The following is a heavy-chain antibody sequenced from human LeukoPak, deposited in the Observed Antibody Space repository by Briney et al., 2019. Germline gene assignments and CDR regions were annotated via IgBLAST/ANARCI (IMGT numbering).Heavy chain of an antibody. V-gene: IGHV4-59*01. J-gene: IGHJ5*02. CDR1: GGSISSSY. CDR2: IYYSGST. Sequence: SETLSLTCAVSGGSISSSYWSWIRQPPGKGLEWIGYIYYSGSTKYNPSLKSRVTLSVDTSKNQFSLKVTSVTAADTAVYYCARVGPYSSSWYWFDPWGQGTLVTVSS. CDR3: ARVGPYSSSWYWFDP. D-gene: IGHD6-13*01.